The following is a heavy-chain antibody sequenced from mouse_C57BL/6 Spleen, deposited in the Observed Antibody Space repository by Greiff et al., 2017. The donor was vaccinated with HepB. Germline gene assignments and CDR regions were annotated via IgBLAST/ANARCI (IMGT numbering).Heavy chain of an antibody. Sequence: QVHVKQSGPGLVQPSQSLSITCTVSGFSLTSYGVHWVRQSPGKGLEWLGVIWSGGSTDYNAAFISRLSISKDNSKSQVFFKMNSLQADDTAIYYCARNNYGSSYEGYFDVWGTGTTVTVSS. J-gene: IGHJ1*03. D-gene: IGHD1-1*01. CDR1: GFSLTSYG. CDR3: ARNNYGSSYEGYFDV. V-gene: IGHV2-2*01. CDR2: IWSGGST.